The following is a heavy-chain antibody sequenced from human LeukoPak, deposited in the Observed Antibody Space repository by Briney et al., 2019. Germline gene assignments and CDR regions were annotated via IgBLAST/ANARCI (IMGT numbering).Heavy chain of an antibody. CDR1: GGSISSYY. CDR2: IYYSGST. D-gene: IGHD5-24*01. J-gene: IGHJ4*02. CDR3: ARRLNGMATIDRYFDY. V-gene: IGHV4-59*04. Sequence: SETLSLTCTVSGGSISSYYWSWIRQPPGKGLEWIGYIYYSGSTYYNPSLKSRVTISVDTSKNQFSLKLSSVTAADTAVYYCARRLNGMATIDRYFDYWGQGTLVTVSS.